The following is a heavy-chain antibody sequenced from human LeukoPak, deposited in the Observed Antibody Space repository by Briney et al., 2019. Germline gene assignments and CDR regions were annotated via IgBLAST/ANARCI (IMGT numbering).Heavy chain of an antibody. J-gene: IGHJ4*02. V-gene: IGHV1-46*01. CDR3: ARAVEGYYYDSSGYPDY. D-gene: IGHD3-22*01. CDR1: GYTFTSYY. CDR2: INPSGGSA. Sequence: ASVKVSCKASGYTFTSYYMHWVRQAPGQGLEWMGIINPSGGSASYAQKFQGRVTMTRDTSTSTVYMELSSLRSEDTAVYYCARAVEGYYYDSSGYPDYWGQGTLVTVSS.